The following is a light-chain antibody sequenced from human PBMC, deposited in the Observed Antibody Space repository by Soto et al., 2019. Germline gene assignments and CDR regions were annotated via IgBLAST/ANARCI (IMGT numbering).Light chain of an antibody. V-gene: IGLV3-1*01. Sequence: SYELTQPPSVSVSPGQTASITCPGDKLGDKYVCWYQQKPGQSPVLVMYEDNKRPSGIPERFSGSNSGNTATLTISGTQAMDEADYYCQAWDRRTVVFGGGTKVTVL. CDR2: EDN. CDR1: KLGDKY. J-gene: IGLJ2*01. CDR3: QAWDRRTVV.